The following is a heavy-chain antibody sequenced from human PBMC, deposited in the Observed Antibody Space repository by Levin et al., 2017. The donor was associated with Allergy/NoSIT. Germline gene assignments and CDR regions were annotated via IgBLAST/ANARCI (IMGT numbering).Heavy chain of an antibody. CDR3: ATDLYCSGGSCYSNPMFDY. V-gene: IGHV3-23*01. J-gene: IGHJ4*02. Sequence: ETLSLTCAASGFTLSSYAMSWVRQAPGKGLEWVSAISGSGGSTYYADSVKGRFTISRDNSKNTLYLQMNSLRAEDTAVYYCATDLYCSGGSCYSNPMFDYWGQGTLVTVSS. CDR1: GFTLSSYA. D-gene: IGHD2-15*01. CDR2: ISGSGGST.